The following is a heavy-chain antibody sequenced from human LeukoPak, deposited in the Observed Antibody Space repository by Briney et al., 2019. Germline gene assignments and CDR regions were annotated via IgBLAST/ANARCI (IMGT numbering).Heavy chain of an antibody. CDR1: GYTFTNYA. Sequence: ASVKVSCKASGYTFTNYAMHWVRQAPGQRLEWMGWINTGNGNTKYSQEFQGRVTITRDTSANTAYMELSSLRSEDMAVYCCARGYYDDLTGYVHYYFYMDVWGTGTTVTISS. V-gene: IGHV1-3*03. CDR2: INTGNGNT. CDR3: ARGYYDDLTGYVHYYFYMDV. D-gene: IGHD3-9*01. J-gene: IGHJ6*03.